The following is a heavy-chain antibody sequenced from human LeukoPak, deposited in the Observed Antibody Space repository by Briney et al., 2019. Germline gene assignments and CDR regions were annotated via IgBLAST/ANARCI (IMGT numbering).Heavy chain of an antibody. D-gene: IGHD3-10*01. V-gene: IGHV3-48*03. CDR3: ARGPNEWFGEFDN. CDR2: ISSSGSTI. J-gene: IGHJ4*02. CDR1: GFTFSSYE. Sequence: GGSLRLSCAASGFTFSSYEMNWVRQAPGKGLEWVSYISSSGSTIYYADSVKGRFTISRDNAKNSLYLEMNSLRVEDTAMYYCARGPNEWFGEFDNWGQGTLVTVSS.